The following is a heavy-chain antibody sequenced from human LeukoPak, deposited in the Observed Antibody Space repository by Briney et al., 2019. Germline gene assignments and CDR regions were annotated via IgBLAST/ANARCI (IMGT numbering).Heavy chain of an antibody. CDR1: GFTFSSYA. CDR2: ISGSGGST. CDR3: AKTVSSHNVFDI. D-gene: IGHD4-17*01. Sequence: GGSLRLSCAASGFTFSSYAMTWVRQAPGKGLEWVSAISGSGGSTYYADSVKGRFTISRDNSKNTLYLQMNSLRAEDTAVYYCAKTVSSHNVFDIRGQGTVVTVSS. J-gene: IGHJ3*02. V-gene: IGHV3-23*01.